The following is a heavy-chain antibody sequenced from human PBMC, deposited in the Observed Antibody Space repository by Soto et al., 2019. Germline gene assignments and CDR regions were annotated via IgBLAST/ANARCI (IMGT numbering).Heavy chain of an antibody. D-gene: IGHD5-12*01. Sequence: SETLSLTCTVSGGSISSGGYYWSWIRQHPGKGLEWIGYIYYSGSTYYNPSLKSRVTISVDTSKNQFSLKLSSVTAADTAVYYCASAALDGYNEYFDYGGEGTLVTVSS. J-gene: IGHJ4*02. CDR1: GGSISSGGYY. CDR3: ASAALDGYNEYFDY. V-gene: IGHV4-31*03. CDR2: IYYSGST.